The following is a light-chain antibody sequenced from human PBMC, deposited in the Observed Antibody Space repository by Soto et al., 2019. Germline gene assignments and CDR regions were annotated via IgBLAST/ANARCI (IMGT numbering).Light chain of an antibody. CDR2: DVT. CDR1: TSDIGGYNY. Sequence: QSALTQPRSVSGSPGQSVTISCTGTTSDIGGYNYVSWYQQLPGKAPKLIIYDVTKRPSGVPDRFSGSRSGTSASLAITGLQAEDEADYYCQTFDSSLTISWVFGGGTKLTVL. J-gene: IGLJ3*02. CDR3: QTFDSSLTISWV. V-gene: IGLV2-11*01.